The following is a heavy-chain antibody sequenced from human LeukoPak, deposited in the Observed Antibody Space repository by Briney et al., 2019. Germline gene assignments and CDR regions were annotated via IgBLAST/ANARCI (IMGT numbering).Heavy chain of an antibody. D-gene: IGHD5-18*01. Sequence: GGSLRISCRASGFSFGDDGMRWFRQAPGKGLEWVSFIRSKAYGETADYAAYGEGRFTSSRGESKSVDYLQMNSLKTEHTAVYYCVRDGRGYSDGYINYWGQGILVTVSS. CDR3: VRDGRGYSDGYINY. V-gene: IGHV3-49*03. CDR1: GFSFGDDG. CDR2: IRSKAYGETA. J-gene: IGHJ4*02.